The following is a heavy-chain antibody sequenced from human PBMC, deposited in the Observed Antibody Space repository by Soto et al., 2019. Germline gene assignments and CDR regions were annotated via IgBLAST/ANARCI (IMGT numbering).Heavy chain of an antibody. J-gene: IGHJ4*02. V-gene: IGHV4-59*12. D-gene: IGHD4-17*01. Sequence: ETLSLTCTVSGGSISSYYWSWIRQPPGKGLEWIGYIYYSGSTNYNPSLKSRVTISVDTSKNQFSLRAEDTAVYYCARDRVTTYRYFDYWGQGTLVTVSS. CDR1: GGSISSYY. CDR2: IYYSGST. CDR3: ARDRVTTYRYFDY.